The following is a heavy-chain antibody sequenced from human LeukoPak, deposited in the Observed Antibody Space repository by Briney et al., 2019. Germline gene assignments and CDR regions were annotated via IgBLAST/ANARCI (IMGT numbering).Heavy chain of an antibody. CDR1: GFPFGSYV. D-gene: IGHD3-9*01. CDR2: INHNAEMI. J-gene: IGHJ4*02. CDR3: ARDHDWAFDL. Sequence: GGSLRLSCEASGFPFGSYVMSWVRQAPGKGLEWIAYINHNAEMIFYPDFVKGRFTISRDNAKSSLYLQMNALRYEDTAIYYCARDHDWAFDLWGQGTLVAVSS. V-gene: IGHV3-48*02.